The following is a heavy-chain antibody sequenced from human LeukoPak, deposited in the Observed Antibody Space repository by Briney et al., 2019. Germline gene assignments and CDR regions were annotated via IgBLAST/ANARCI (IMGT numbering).Heavy chain of an antibody. Sequence: SVKVSCKASGGTFSSYAISWVRQAPGQGLEWMGGIIPIFGTANYAQKFQGRVTITTDESTSTAYMELSSLRSEDTAVYYCARGGCSSTSYYTSYYYYMDVWGKGTTVTVSS. J-gene: IGHJ6*03. D-gene: IGHD2-2*02. V-gene: IGHV1-69*05. CDR2: IIPIFGTA. CDR1: GGTFSSYA. CDR3: ARGGCSSTSYYTSYYYYMDV.